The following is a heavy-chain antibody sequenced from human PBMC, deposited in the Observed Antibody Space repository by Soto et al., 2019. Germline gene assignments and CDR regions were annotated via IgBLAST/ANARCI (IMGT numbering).Heavy chain of an antibody. D-gene: IGHD2-2*01. CDR3: ARSGGVVPAAIRRAGVIDY. J-gene: IGHJ4*02. V-gene: IGHV4-31*03. CDR1: GGSISSGGYY. Sequence: SETLSLTCTVSGGSISSGGYYWSWIRQHPGKGLEWIGYIYYSGSTYYNPSLKSRVTISVDTSKNQFSLKLSSVTAADTAVYYCARSGGVVPAAIRRAGVIDYWGQGTLVTVSS. CDR2: IYYSGST.